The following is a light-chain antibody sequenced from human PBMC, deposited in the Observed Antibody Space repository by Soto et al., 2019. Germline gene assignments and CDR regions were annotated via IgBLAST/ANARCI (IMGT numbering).Light chain of an antibody. Sequence: QSALIQPRSVSGSPGQSVTISCTGTSSDVGGYSFVSWYQQHPGKAPKLMIYDVSKRPSGVPDRFSGSKSGNTASLTISWLQAADEADYYCCSYAGSHYVFGTGTKVTVL. CDR1: SSDVGGYSF. CDR2: DVS. CDR3: CSYAGSHYV. J-gene: IGLJ1*01. V-gene: IGLV2-11*01.